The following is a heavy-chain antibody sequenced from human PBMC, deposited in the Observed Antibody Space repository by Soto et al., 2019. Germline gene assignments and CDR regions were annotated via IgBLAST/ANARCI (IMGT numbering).Heavy chain of an antibody. D-gene: IGHD3-10*01. J-gene: IGHJ4*02. CDR3: SRDRCFGAMDY. CDR1: GFTFSSSW. Sequence: AGGSLRLSCAASGFTFSSSWMAWVRQAPGKGLEWVALLNPDGSVASYVGPVRGRFIISRANAQNSLFMQKTSVSAEDTAVYYCSRDRCFGAMDYWGQGTLVTVSS. V-gene: IGHV3-7*01. CDR2: LNPDGSVA.